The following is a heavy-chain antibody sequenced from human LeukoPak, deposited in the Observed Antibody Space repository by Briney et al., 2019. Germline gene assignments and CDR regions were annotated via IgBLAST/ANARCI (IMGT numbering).Heavy chain of an antibody. J-gene: IGHJ4*02. V-gene: IGHV3-23*01. CDR3: AKGYYASGSSLSAFDS. D-gene: IGHD3-10*01. Sequence: GRSLRLSCAASGFTFSGYAMNWVRQAPGKGLEWVSVIRSSGDRAYYADLVRGLFTIYRDNSKNSLYLQMNSLRAEDTAVYYCAKGYYASGSSLSAFDSWGQGTLVTVSS. CDR1: GFTFSGYA. CDR2: IRSSGDRA.